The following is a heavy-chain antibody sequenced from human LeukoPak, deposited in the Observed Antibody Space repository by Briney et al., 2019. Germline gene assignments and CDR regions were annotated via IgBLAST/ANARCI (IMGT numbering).Heavy chain of an antibody. D-gene: IGHD6-19*01. CDR1: GFTFSSYG. CDR2: ISYDGTNK. J-gene: IGHJ4*02. V-gene: IGHV3-30*03. Sequence: GGSLRLSCAASGFTFSSYGMHWVRQAPGKGLDWVAVISYDGTNKYYADSVRGRFTISRDNSKNTLYLQMDSLRTEDTAVYYCARVELYASGWYGSTDYWGQGTLVTVSS. CDR3: ARVELYASGWYGSTDY.